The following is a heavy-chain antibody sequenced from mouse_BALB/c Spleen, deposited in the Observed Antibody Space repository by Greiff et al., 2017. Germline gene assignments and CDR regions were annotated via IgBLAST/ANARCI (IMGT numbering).Heavy chain of an antibody. CDR1: GYAFSSSW. V-gene: IGHV1-82*01. CDR2: IYPGDGDT. CDR3: AREGDYYRHPLFDY. D-gene: IGHD2-14*01. Sequence: QVQLKESGPELVKPGASVKISCKASGYAFSSSWMNWVKQRPGQGLEWIGRIYPGDGDTNYNGKFKGKATLTADKSSSTAYMQLSSLTSVDSAVYFCAREGDYYRHPLFDYWGQGTTLTVSS. J-gene: IGHJ2*01.